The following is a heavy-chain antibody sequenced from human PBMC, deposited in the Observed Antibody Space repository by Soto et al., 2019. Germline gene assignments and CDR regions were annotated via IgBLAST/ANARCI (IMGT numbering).Heavy chain of an antibody. V-gene: IGHV1-69*06. D-gene: IGHD6-13*01. CDR2: IIPIFGTT. CDR3: ATQDPSAGGSEGY. J-gene: IGHJ4*01. CDR1: GDTLNNYA. Sequence: ASVKVSCKASGDTLNNYAFNWVRQARGQGLEWMGGIIPIFGTTNYAEKFQGRDTITADRSTNTAYLELTSLRSEATAVFYCATQDPSAGGSEGYWGPGTLVTVSS.